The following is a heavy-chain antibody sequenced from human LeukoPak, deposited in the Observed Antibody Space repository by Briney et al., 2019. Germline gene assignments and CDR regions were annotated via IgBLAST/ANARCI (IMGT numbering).Heavy chain of an antibody. D-gene: IGHD3-10*01. V-gene: IGHV4-59*01. J-gene: IGHJ3*02. CDR1: GGPISIYY. CDR2: IYYSGST. CDR3: ARADYYGSGKPAFDI. Sequence: PSETLSLTCTVSGGPISIYYWSWIRQPPGKGLERIGYIYYSGSTNYNPSLKSRVTISVDTSKNQFSLKLSSVTAADTAVYYCARADYYGSGKPAFDIWGQGTMVTVSS.